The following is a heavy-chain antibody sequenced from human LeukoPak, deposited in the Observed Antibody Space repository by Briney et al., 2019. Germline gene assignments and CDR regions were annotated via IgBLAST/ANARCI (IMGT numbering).Heavy chain of an antibody. CDR2: IWYDGSNK. V-gene: IGHV3-33*01. CDR1: GFTFSSYG. J-gene: IGHJ4*02. Sequence: PGRSLRLSCAASGFTFSSYGMHWVRQAPGKGLEWAAVIWYDGSNKYYADSVKGRFTISRDNSKNTLYLQMNSLRAEDTAVYYCARDREATLDYWGQGTLVTVSS. CDR3: ARDREATLDY. D-gene: IGHD2-15*01.